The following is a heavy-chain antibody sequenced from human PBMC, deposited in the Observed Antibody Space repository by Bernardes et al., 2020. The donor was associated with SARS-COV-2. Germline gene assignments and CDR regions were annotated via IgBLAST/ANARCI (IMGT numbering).Heavy chain of an antibody. CDR2: ISSDGSNK. V-gene: IGHV3-30*18. D-gene: IGHD3-9*01. CDR1: GFTFISSG. J-gene: IGHJ6*02. CDR3: AKDITYYDILTGYIKGYYYYYGMED. Sequence: WGSLRLSCAASGFTFISSGMHWVRQAPGKGLEWVAVISSDGSNKYYAASVKGRFTISSDNSKNTLYLQMNSLRAEDTAVYYCAKDITYYDILTGYIKGYYYYYGMEDWCQGTTVTVAS.